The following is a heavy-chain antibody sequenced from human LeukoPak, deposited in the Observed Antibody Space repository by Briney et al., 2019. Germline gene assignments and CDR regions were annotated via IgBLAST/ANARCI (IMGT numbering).Heavy chain of an antibody. CDR1: GFTFSSYE. J-gene: IGHJ4*02. D-gene: IGHD2-2*01. CDR3: ARADDIVVVPSDNVVYGSGSSIY. CDR2: IGSSSSTI. V-gene: IGHV3-48*02. Sequence: GGSLRLSCAASGFTFSSYEMNWVRQAPGKGLEWVSYIGSSSSTIYYADSVKGRFTISRDNAKNSLYLQMNSLRDEDTAVYYCARADDIVVVPSDNVVYGSGSSIYWGQGTLVTVSS.